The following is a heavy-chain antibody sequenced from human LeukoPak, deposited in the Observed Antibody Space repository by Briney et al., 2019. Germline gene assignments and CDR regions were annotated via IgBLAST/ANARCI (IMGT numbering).Heavy chain of an antibody. CDR3: ARDPLFGELYFDY. J-gene: IGHJ4*02. V-gene: IGHV3-21*01. CDR2: ISSSSSYI. Sequence: PGGSLRLSCAASGFTFSSYSMNWVRQAPGKGLEWVSSISSSSSYIYYADSVKGRFTISRDNAKNSLYLQMNSLRAEDTAVYYCARDPLFGELYFDYWGQGILVTVSS. CDR1: GFTFSSYS. D-gene: IGHD3-10*01.